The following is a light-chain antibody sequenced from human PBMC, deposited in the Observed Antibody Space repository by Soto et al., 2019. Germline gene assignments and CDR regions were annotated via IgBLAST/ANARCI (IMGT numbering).Light chain of an antibody. CDR2: ANN. J-gene: IGLJ1*01. CDR1: SSNIGAGSD. V-gene: IGLV1-40*01. Sequence: QSVLTQPPSVSGAPGQRVTISCTGSSSNIGAGSDVHWYQQFPGTAPKLLIFANNIRPSGVPDRFSGSKSGTSASLAITGLQAEDEADYYCQSYDSSLSGYVFGTGTKATVL. CDR3: QSYDSSLSGYV.